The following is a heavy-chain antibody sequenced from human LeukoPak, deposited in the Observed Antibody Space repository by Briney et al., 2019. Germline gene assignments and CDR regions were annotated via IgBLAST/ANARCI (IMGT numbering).Heavy chain of an antibody. Sequence: GGSLRLSCAASGFNFDDYGMNWVRQAPGKGLEWVCCINYNGGSTGYADSVKGRFTTSRNNAKNSLYLQMTSLRAEATALYYCARDGYYGAGSYYKDWGQGSLVTVSS. D-gene: IGHD3-10*01. CDR1: GFNFDDYG. CDR2: INYNGGST. V-gene: IGHV3-20*04. J-gene: IGHJ4*02. CDR3: ARDGYYGAGSYYKD.